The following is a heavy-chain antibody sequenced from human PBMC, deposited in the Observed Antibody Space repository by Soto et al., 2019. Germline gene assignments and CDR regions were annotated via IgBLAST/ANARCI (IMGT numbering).Heavy chain of an antibody. V-gene: IGHV3-74*01. D-gene: IGHD3-10*01. CDR2: INSDGTIT. Sequence: EVQLVESGGALIQPGGSLRISCAASGFTFSADWMFWVRQAPGKGLVWLSRINSDGTITDYADSVRGRFTISRDNAENTLYLQLNSLRADDTAVYYCAREYYGSGIWGQGTLVTVSS. J-gene: IGHJ4*02. CDR3: AREYYGSGI. CDR1: GFTFSADW.